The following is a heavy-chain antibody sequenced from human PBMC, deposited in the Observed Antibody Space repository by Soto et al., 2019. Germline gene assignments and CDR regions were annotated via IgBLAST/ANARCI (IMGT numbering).Heavy chain of an antibody. D-gene: IGHD6-19*01. Sequence: GGSLRLSCVDSGFTFRDYTMNWVRQVPGKGLEWISSISGGSKYIYYAESMKGRVTISRDNANNSLYLEMNSLRAEDTAVYYCARHLGKHLGCFDFWGPGTLVTVSS. CDR2: ISGGSKYI. V-gene: IGHV3-21*01. CDR3: ARHLGKHLGCFDF. CDR1: GFTFRDYT. J-gene: IGHJ4*02.